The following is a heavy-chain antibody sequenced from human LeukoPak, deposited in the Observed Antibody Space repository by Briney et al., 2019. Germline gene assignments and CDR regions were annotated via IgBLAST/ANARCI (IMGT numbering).Heavy chain of an antibody. CDR2: ISGGGGST. CDR1: GFTFTSYS. D-gene: IGHD6-13*01. V-gene: IGHV3-23*01. J-gene: IGHJ4*02. Sequence: GGSLRLSCAASGFTFTSYSMNWVRQAPGKGLEWVSTISGGGGSTYYADSVKGRFTISRDNSKNTLYLQVNSLRSDDTAVYYCAREGYSSSWYAFGVDYWGQGTLVTVSS. CDR3: AREGYSSSWYAFGVDY.